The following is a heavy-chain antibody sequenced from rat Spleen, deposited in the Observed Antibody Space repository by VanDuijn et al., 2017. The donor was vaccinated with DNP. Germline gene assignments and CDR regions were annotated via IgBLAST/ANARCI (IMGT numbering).Heavy chain of an antibody. J-gene: IGHJ2*01. V-gene: IGHV5-25*01. D-gene: IGHD5-1*01. CDR3: ARQDWGYYFDY. CDR1: GFTFSNYY. Sequence: EVQLVESGGDLVQPGRSVKLSCAASGFTFSNYYMAWVRQAPTKGLELVSYIRYDGGSTYYGDSVKGRFTVSRDNIKNDLYLEMDSLRSEDTATYYCARQDWGYYFDYWGQGVMVTVSS. CDR2: IRYDGGST.